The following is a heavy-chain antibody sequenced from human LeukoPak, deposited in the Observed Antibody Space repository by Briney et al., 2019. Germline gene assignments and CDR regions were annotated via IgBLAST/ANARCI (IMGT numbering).Heavy chain of an antibody. CDR1: GGSISSSSYY. CDR2: IYYSGST. J-gene: IGHJ6*02. D-gene: IGHD6-13*01. Sequence: PSETLSLTCTVSGGSISSSSYYWGWIRQPPGKGLEWIGSIYYSGSTYYNPSLKSRVTISVDTSKNQFPLKLSSVTAADTAVYYCASTGVAAAGRGYYYYGMDVWGQGTTVTVSS. CDR3: ASTGVAAAGRGYYYYGMDV. V-gene: IGHV4-39*01.